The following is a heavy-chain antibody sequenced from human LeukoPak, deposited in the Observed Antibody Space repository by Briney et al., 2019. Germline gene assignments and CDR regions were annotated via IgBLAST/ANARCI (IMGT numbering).Heavy chain of an antibody. V-gene: IGHV3-48*02. D-gene: IGHD4-23*01. CDR3: ARDGTSYGGDHYDY. Sequence: QSGGSLRLSCAASGLPLNSYNMNWVRRSPGEGLEGVSYISSSSSTIYYADPVKGRFTISRDNAKNSLYLQMNSLRDEDTAVHYCARDGTSYGGDHYDYWGQGTLVTVSS. CDR1: GLPLNSYN. CDR2: ISSSSSTI. J-gene: IGHJ4*02.